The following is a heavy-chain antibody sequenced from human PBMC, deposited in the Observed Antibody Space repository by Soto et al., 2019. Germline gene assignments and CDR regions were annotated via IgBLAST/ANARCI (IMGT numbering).Heavy chain of an antibody. Sequence: SETLSLTCSVSGASISDGNYYWTWIRQSPAKGLEWIGYVYYSGSTYYNPSLQSRVTISADTSNNYYSLKLNSVTVADTAVYFCARGRFLDFWGQG. CDR1: GASISDGNYY. J-gene: IGHJ4*02. CDR2: VYYSGST. V-gene: IGHV4-30-4*01. CDR3: ARGRFLDF. D-gene: IGHD3-3*01.